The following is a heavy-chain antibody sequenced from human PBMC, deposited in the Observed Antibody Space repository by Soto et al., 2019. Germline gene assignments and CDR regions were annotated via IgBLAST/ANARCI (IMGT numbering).Heavy chain of an antibody. Sequence: ASVKVSCKTSGYTFTNHGINWVRQAPGQGLEWMGWINPYNAHTHYAQKLQGRVTMTTDTSTSTAYMDLRSLTSDGTAVYYCARDRVAGIWGDAFDIWGQGTMVTVSS. CDR2: INPYNAHT. J-gene: IGHJ3*02. V-gene: IGHV1-18*04. CDR1: GYTFTNHG. CDR3: ARDRVAGIWGDAFDI. D-gene: IGHD3-16*01.